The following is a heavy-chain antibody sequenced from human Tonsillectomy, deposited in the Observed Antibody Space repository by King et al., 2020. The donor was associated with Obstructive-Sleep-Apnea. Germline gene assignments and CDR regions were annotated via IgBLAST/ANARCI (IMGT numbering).Heavy chain of an antibody. CDR3: ARYYLKSAYFDY. CDR1: GGSISSYY. D-gene: IGHD1-26*01. V-gene: IGHV4-59*01. J-gene: IGHJ4*02. CDR2: IYYSGST. Sequence: VQLQESGPGLVKPSETLSLTCTVSGGSISSYYWNWIRQPPGKGLEWIGYIYYSGSTNYNPSLKSRVPISVDTSKNQFSLKLNSVTAADTAVYFCARYYLKSAYFDYWGQGTLVTVSS.